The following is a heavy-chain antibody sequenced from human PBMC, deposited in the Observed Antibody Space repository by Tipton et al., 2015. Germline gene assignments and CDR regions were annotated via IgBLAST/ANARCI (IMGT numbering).Heavy chain of an antibody. Sequence: GSLRLSCAASGFTFSSYSMNWVRQAPGKGLEWVANIKQDGSEKNYVDSVKGRFTISRDNAKSSLYLQLNSLRPEDTAVYYCARGWEHDNGDHFDYWGQGTLVTVSS. CDR2: IKQDGSEK. CDR3: ARGWEHDNGDHFDY. V-gene: IGHV3-7*03. CDR1: GFTFSSYS. D-gene: IGHD4-17*01. J-gene: IGHJ4*02.